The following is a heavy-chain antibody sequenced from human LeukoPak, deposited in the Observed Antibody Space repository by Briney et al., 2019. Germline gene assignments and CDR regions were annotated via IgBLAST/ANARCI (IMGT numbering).Heavy chain of an antibody. D-gene: IGHD3-9*01. CDR2: ISYDGSNK. CDR1: GFTFSSYG. Sequence: GGSLRLSCAASGFTFSSYGMHWVRQAPGKGLEWVAVISYDGSNKYYADSVKGRFTISRDNSKNTLYLQMNSLRAEDTAVYYCARALILNHYDILTGFYGMDVWGQGTTVTVSS. CDR3: ARALILNHYDILTGFYGMDV. V-gene: IGHV3-30*03. J-gene: IGHJ6*02.